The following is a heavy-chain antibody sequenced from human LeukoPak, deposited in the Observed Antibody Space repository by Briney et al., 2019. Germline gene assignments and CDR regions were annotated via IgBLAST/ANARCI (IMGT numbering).Heavy chain of an antibody. D-gene: IGHD6-13*01. J-gene: IGHJ4*02. CDR1: GFPFSTYA. CDR2: IKQDGSEK. V-gene: IGHV3-7*01. Sequence: GGSLRLSCAASGFPFSTYAMSWVRQAPGKGLEWVANIKQDGSEKYYVDSVKGRFTISRDNAKNSLYLQMNSLRAEDTAVYYCARESSAAAADDYWGQGTLVTVSS. CDR3: ARESSAAAADDY.